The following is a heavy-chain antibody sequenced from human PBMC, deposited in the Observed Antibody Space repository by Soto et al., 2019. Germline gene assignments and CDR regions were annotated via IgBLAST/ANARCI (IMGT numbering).Heavy chain of an antibody. D-gene: IGHD3-22*01. CDR3: ARDARSGYYDSSAHDAFDI. J-gene: IGHJ3*02. CDR1: GYTFTGYY. V-gene: IGHV1-2*04. CDR2: INPNSGGT. Sequence: ASVKVSCKASGYTFTGYYMHWVRQAPGQGLEWMGWINPNSGGTNYAQKFQGWVTMTRDTSISTAYMELCRLRSDDTAVYYCARDARSGYYDSSAHDAFDIWGQGTMVTVSS.